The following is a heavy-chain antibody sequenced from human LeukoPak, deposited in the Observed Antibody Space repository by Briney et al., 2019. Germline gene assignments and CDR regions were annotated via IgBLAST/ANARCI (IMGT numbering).Heavy chain of an antibody. Sequence: SETLSLTCAVYGGSFSCYYWSWIRQPPGKGLEWIGEINHSGSTNYNPSLKSRVAISVDTSKNQFSLKLSSVTAADTAVYYCARVDCSGGSCYSRGSGWFDPWGQGTLVTVSS. CDR3: ARVDCSGGSCYSRGSGWFDP. CDR1: GGSFSCYY. J-gene: IGHJ5*02. V-gene: IGHV4-34*01. D-gene: IGHD2-15*01. CDR2: INHSGST.